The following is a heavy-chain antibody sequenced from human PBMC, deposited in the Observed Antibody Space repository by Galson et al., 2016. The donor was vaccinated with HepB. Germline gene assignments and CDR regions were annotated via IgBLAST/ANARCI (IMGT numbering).Heavy chain of an antibody. CDR3: ASGRYYYGSEY. Sequence: LSLTCTVSGDTVSRGNYYWTWIRQPPGKGREGIGYIYYSGSTKYNPSLKSRVTISVDTSKNQFSLKLSSVTAADTAVYYCASGRYYYGSEYWGQGTLVTVSS. J-gene: IGHJ4*02. CDR1: GDTVSRGNYY. V-gene: IGHV4-61*01. CDR2: IYYSGST. D-gene: IGHD3-10*01.